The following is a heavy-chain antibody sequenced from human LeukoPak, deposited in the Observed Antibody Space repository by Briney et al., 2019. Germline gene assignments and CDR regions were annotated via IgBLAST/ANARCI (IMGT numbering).Heavy chain of an antibody. CDR3: ASTRTLTGPTYY. V-gene: IGHV1-69*13. CDR2: VIPIFGPP. Sequence: SVKVSCKASGGTFKTFAISWVRQAPGQGLEWMGGVIPIFGPPNYAQKFQGRVTTTADESTSTAYMELSSLRSEDTGLYYCASTRTLTGPTYYWGQGTLVTVSS. J-gene: IGHJ4*02. D-gene: IGHD3-9*01. CDR1: GGTFKTFA.